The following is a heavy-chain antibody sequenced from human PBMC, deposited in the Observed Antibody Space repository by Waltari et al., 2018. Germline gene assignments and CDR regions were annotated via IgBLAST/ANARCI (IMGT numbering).Heavy chain of an antibody. Sequence: QVQLVESGGGVVQPGRSLRLSCAASGFTFSSYGMHWVRKAPGKGLEWVAVIWYDGSNKYYADSVKGRFTISRDNSKNTLYLQMNSLRAEDTAMYYCAKVLGHGLYYYYYGMDVWGQGTTVTVSS. CDR2: IWYDGSNK. CDR1: GFTFSSYG. J-gene: IGHJ6*02. D-gene: IGHD1-26*01. CDR3: AKVLGHGLYYYYYGMDV. V-gene: IGHV3-30*18.